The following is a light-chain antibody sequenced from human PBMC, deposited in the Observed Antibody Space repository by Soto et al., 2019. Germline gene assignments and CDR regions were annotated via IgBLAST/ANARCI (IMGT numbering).Light chain of an antibody. Sequence: EIVLTHSPATLSLSPGERATLSCRASQSVSTSYLAWYQQKPGQAPRLLIYAASSRATGIPDRFSASGTGTDFTLTISDVQPEDFAVYYCHQRQSWPRTFGQGTKVDIK. J-gene: IGKJ1*01. CDR2: AAS. CDR1: QSVSTSY. CDR3: HQRQSWPRT. V-gene: IGKV3D-20*02.